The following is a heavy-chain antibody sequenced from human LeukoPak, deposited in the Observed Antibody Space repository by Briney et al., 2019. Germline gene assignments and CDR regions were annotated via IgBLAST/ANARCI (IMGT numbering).Heavy chain of an antibody. V-gene: IGHV4-39*07. J-gene: IGHJ4*02. CDR2: IYYSGST. Sequence: SETLSLTCTVSGGSISSSSYYWGWIRQPPGKGLEWIGSIYYSGSTYYNPSLKSRVTMSVDTSKNQFSLKLSSVTAADTAVYYCARGNTISPNYFDYWGQGTLVTVSS. D-gene: IGHD3-9*01. CDR1: GGSISSSSYY. CDR3: ARGNTISPNYFDY.